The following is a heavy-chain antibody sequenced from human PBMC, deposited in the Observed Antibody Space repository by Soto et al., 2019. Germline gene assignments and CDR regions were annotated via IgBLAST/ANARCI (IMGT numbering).Heavy chain of an antibody. V-gene: IGHV4-61*08. J-gene: IGHJ5*02. CDR3: ARHLAVSGTFNWFDP. CDR1: GGSVRSGDCY. CDR2: IYYSGTI. Sequence: LSLTCTVSGGSVRSGDCYWSGIRQPPGKGLEWIGNIYYSGTIDYSPSLKSRVTISVDASKNQFSLKLSSVTAADTAVYYCARHLAVSGTFNWFDPWGQGTLVTVSS. D-gene: IGHD6-13*01.